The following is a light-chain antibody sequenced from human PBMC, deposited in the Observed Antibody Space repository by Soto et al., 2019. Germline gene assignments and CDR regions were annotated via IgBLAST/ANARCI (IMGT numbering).Light chain of an antibody. CDR1: QSVSSN. Sequence: EIVMTQSPATLSVSPGERATLSCRASQSVSSNLAWYQQKPGQAPRLLTYGASTRATGVPARFSGSESGTEFTLTLSSLQSEDFAVYYCQQYNNWTQTFGQGTKVDIK. CDR2: GAS. J-gene: IGKJ1*01. V-gene: IGKV3-15*01. CDR3: QQYNNWTQT.